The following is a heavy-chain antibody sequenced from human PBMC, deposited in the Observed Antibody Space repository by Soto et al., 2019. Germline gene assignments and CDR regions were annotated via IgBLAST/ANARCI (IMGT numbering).Heavy chain of an antibody. D-gene: IGHD2-21*02. CDR1: GGSFSSDA. J-gene: IGHJ4*02. Sequence: QVHLVQSGPEVREPGSSVKVSCKASGGSFSSDAITWVRQAPGQGLEGIGEIIPMFDTTNYAPEFQGRVTIAAETATTTVYMEVNRLTPDDTAVYYCAREVVTETTLGYFEFWGQGALVTVSS. V-gene: IGHV1-69*06. CDR3: AREVVTETTLGYFEF. CDR2: IIPMFDTT.